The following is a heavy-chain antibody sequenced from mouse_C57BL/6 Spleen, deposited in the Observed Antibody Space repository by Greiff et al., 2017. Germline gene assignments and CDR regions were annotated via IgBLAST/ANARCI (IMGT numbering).Heavy chain of an antibody. V-gene: IGHV2-9-1*01. Sequence: VQLVESGPGLVAPSPSLSITCTVSGFSLTSYAISWVRQPPGKGLEWLGVIWTGGGTNYNSALKSRLSISKDNSKSQVFLKMNSLQTDDTARYYCARNDDYPYYAMDYWGQGTSVTVSS. CDR1: GFSLTSYA. J-gene: IGHJ4*01. CDR3: ARNDDYPYYAMDY. D-gene: IGHD2-4*01. CDR2: IWTGGGT.